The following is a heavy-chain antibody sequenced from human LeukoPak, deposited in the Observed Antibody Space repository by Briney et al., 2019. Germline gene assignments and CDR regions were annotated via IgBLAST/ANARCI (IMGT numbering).Heavy chain of an antibody. J-gene: IGHJ3*02. V-gene: IGHV4-34*01. D-gene: IGHD3-3*01. CDR1: GGSISSGGYS. CDR3: AKRIFGVVKGAFDI. CDR2: INHSGST. Sequence: PSETLSLTCAVSGGSISSGGYSWSWIRQPPGKGLEWIGEINHSGSTNYNPSLKSRVTISVDTSKNQFSLKLSSVTAADTAVYYCAKRIFGVVKGAFDIWGQGTMVTVSS.